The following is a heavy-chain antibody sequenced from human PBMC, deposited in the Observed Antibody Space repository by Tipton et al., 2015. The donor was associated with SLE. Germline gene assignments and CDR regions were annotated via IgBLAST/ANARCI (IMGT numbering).Heavy chain of an antibody. CDR2: ISHSGNT. CDR3: ARDEYRYDTTGYHLLGHFDF. Sequence: TLSLTCAVSGGPISSGGYSWSWIRQPPGKGLESIGYISHSGNTYYNPSLKSRVTISADRSLNQISLRLTSVTAADTAVYCCARDEYRYDTTGYHLLGHFDFWGQGTLVTVSS. D-gene: IGHD3-22*01. V-gene: IGHV4-30-2*01. J-gene: IGHJ4*02. CDR1: GGPISSGGYS.